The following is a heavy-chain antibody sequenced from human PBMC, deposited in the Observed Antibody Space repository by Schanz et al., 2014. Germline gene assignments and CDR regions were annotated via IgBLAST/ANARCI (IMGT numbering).Heavy chain of an antibody. D-gene: IGHD3-3*02. CDR1: GFTFSNFG. CDR2: VCYDGSKK. V-gene: IGHV3-33*01. J-gene: IGHJ4*02. Sequence: QVQLVESGGGVVQPGGSLRLSCAASGFTFSNFGIHWVRQAPGMGLEWVAVVCYDGSKKYYADSVKGRFTTSRDNSKNTMYLQMNSLQTDDTAVYYCFSMHYGNSVYWGQGTLVTVSS. CDR3: FSMHYGNSVY.